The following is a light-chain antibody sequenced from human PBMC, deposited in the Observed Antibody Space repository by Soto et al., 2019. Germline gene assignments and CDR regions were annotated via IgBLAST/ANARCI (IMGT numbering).Light chain of an antibody. CDR3: CSYAGAFTYV. Sequence: QSALTQPRSVSGSLGHSVTISCTGTSSDVGGYSYVSWYQQHPGKAPKLMISDVSKRPSGVPDRFSGSKFGNTASLTISGLQAEDEADYYCCSYAGAFTYVFGSGTKLTVL. CDR1: SSDVGGYSY. V-gene: IGLV2-11*01. J-gene: IGLJ1*01. CDR2: DVS.